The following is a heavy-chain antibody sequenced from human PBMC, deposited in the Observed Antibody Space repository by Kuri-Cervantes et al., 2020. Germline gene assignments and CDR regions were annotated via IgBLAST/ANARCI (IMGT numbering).Heavy chain of an antibody. CDR1: GFTFSSYG. CDR2: ISYDGSNK. D-gene: IGHD3-22*01. V-gene: IGHV3-30*18. J-gene: IGHJ6*02. CDR3: AKVLSSGYYWKYYYYGMDV. Sequence: GESLKISCAASGFTFSSYGMHWVRQAPGKGLEWVAVISYDGSNKYYADSVKGRFTISRDNSKNTLYLQMNSLRAEDTAVYYCAKVLSSGYYWKYYYYGMDVWGQGTTVTVSS.